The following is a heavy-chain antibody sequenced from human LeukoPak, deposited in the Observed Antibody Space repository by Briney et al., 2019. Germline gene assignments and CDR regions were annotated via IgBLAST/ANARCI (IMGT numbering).Heavy chain of an antibody. D-gene: IGHD6-13*01. CDR3: ARVRGAAAGDYWYFDL. Sequence: SGGSLRLSCAASGFTFSSYWMHWVRQAPGKGLVWVSRINSDGSSTSYADSVKGRFTISRDNAKNTLYLQMNSLRAEDTAVYYCARVRGAAAGDYWYFDLWGRGTLVTVSS. J-gene: IGHJ2*01. V-gene: IGHV3-74*01. CDR2: INSDGSST. CDR1: GFTFSSYW.